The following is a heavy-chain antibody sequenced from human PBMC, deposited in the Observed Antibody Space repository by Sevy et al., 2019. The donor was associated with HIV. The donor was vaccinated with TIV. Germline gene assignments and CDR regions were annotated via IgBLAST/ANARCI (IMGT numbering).Heavy chain of an antibody. J-gene: IGHJ4*02. CDR3: ALEGCAKPHDY. CDR1: GFTFSKYS. V-gene: IGHV3-23*01. CDR2: LSFGCGEI. Sequence: GGSLRLSCAASGFTFSKYSMSWVRQPPGKGLEWVSTLSFGCGEINYADSVKGRFSMSRDNSKSSVYLQMNNLRPEDTAVYYSALEGCAKPHDYWGQGTLVTVSS. D-gene: IGHD2-2*02.